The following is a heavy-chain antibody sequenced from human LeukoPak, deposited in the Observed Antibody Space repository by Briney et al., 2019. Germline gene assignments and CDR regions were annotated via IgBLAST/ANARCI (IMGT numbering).Heavy chain of an antibody. V-gene: IGHV3-21*04. CDR3: AKPYYYGSGSYFNFDY. CDR1: GFTFSSYS. J-gene: IGHJ4*02. Sequence: KPGGSLRLSCAASGFTFSSYSMNWVRQAPGKGLEWVSSISSSSSYIYYADSVKGRFTISRDNSKNTLYLQMNSLRAEDTAVYYCAKPYYYGSGSYFNFDYWGQGTLVTVSS. D-gene: IGHD3-10*01. CDR2: ISSSSSYI.